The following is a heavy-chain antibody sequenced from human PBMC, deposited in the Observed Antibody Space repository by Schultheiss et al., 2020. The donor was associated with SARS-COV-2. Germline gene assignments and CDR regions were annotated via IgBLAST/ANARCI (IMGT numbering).Heavy chain of an antibody. D-gene: IGHD3-10*01. CDR2: ISSSSSYT. CDR3: TRGDYASGNYFTTVHYYYYMDV. CDR1: GFTFSSYT. V-gene: IGHV3-21*05. Sequence: GGSLRLSCAASGFTFSSYTMNWIRQAPGKGLEWVSYISSSSSYTNYADSVKGRFTISRDNAKNSLYLQMNSLRDGDTAVYYCTRGDYASGNYFTTVHYYYYMDVWGNGTTVTVSS. J-gene: IGHJ6*03.